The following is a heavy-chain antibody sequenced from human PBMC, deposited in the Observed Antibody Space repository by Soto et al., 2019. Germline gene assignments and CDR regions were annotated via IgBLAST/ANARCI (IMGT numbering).Heavy chain of an antibody. D-gene: IGHD3-3*01. CDR1: GGTFSSYA. J-gene: IGHJ6*04. V-gene: IGHV1-69*13. Sequence: SVKVSCKASGGTFSSYAISWVRQAPGQGLEWMGGIIPIFGTANYAQKFQGRVTITADESTSTAYMELSSLRSEDTAVYYCARIYDFWSGYYPSDGMDVWGIGTMVTLSS. CDR3: ARIYDFWSGYYPSDGMDV. CDR2: IIPIFGTA.